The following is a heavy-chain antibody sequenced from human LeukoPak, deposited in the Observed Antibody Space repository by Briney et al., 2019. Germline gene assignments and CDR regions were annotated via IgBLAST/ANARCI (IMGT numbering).Heavy chain of an antibody. J-gene: IGHJ3*02. CDR2: ISGSGGGGNT. Sequence: GGSLRLSCAASGFTFSNYAMTWVRQAPGKGLEWVSAISGSGGGGNTYYADSVKGRFTISRDNSKNALYLQMHSLRVEDTAVYYCARVNWSDKGRTFDIWGQGTMVTVSS. CDR3: ARVNWSDKGRTFDI. CDR1: GFTFSNYA. V-gene: IGHV3-23*01. D-gene: IGHD1-1*01.